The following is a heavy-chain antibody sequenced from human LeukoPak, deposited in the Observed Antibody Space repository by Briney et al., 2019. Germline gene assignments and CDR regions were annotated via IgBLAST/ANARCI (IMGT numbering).Heavy chain of an antibody. CDR2: ISGSGDTT. V-gene: IGHV3-23*01. CDR3: AELGITMIGGV. D-gene: IGHD3-10*02. CDR1: GFTFSSYA. Sequence: GGSLRLSCAASGFTFSSYAMSWVRQAPGKGLEWVSTISGSGDTTYYADSVKGRFTISRDNAKNSLYLQMNSLRAEDTAVYYCAELGITMIGGVWGKGTTVTISS. J-gene: IGHJ6*04.